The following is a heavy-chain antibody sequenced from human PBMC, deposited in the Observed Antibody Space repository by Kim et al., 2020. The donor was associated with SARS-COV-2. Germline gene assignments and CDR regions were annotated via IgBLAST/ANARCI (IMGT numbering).Heavy chain of an antibody. CDR2: INWNGGDI. CDR1: GFTFDDYG. CDR3: ARGRMAFGEVGDH. V-gene: IGHV3-20*04. Sequence: GGSLRLSCAAAGFTFDDYGMSWARQVSGKWLEWVSGINWNGGDISYADSVKGRFTISRDNAKNSLYLQMNSVRVEDTALYYCARGRMAFGEVGDHWGQGTLVTVSS. J-gene: IGHJ4*02. D-gene: IGHD1-26*01.